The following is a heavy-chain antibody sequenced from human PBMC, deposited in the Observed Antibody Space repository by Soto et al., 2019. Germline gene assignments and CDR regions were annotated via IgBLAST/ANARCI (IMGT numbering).Heavy chain of an antibody. CDR2: IGAAGDT. D-gene: IGHD2-8*02. V-gene: IGHV3-13*01. CDR1: GFTFNNYD. CDR3: VRGVLGPGDYYYGMDV. Sequence: LRLSCTASGFTFNNYDMHWVRQATGKGLEWLSGIGAAGDTYYPGAVNGRFTISRDNARNSLYLQTNSLSAADTAVYYCVRGVLGPGDYYYGMDVWGQGTTVTVSS. J-gene: IGHJ6*02.